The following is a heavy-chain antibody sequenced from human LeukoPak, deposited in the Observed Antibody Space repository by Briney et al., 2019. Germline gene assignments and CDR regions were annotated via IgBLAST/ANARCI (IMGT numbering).Heavy chain of an antibody. CDR1: GGSISSSSYH. D-gene: IGHD3-10*01. CDR2: IYYSGST. J-gene: IGHJ4*02. V-gene: IGHV4-39*01. Sequence: PSETLSLTCTVSGGSISSSSYHWGWIRQPPGKGLEWIGSIYYSGSTYYNPSLKSRVTISVDTSKNQFSLKLSSVTAADTAVYYCARGPSASMVRGGGSFDYWGQGTLVTVSS. CDR3: ARGPSASMVRGGGSFDY.